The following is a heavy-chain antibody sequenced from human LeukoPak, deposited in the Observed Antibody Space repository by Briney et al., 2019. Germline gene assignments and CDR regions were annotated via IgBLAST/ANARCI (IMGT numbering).Heavy chain of an antibody. CDR3: ARLWFGGGYFDY. Sequence: SQTLSLTCTVSGGSISSGSYYWSWIRQPAGTGLEWIGRIYTSGSTNYNPSLKSRVTISVDTSKNQFSLKLSSVTAADTAVYYCARLWFGGGYFDYWGQGTLVTVSS. D-gene: IGHD3-10*01. J-gene: IGHJ4*02. CDR2: IYTSGST. V-gene: IGHV4-61*02. CDR1: GGSISSGSYY.